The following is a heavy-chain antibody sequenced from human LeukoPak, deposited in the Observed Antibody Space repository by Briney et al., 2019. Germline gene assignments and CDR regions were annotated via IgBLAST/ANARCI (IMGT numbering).Heavy chain of an antibody. Sequence: GGSLRLSCAASGFTFSSYEMNWVRQAPGKGLEWVSYISSSGSTIYYADSVKGRFAISRDNAKNSLYLQMNSLRAEDTAVYYCARDDGDYAFDYWGQGTLVTVSS. V-gene: IGHV3-48*03. CDR2: ISSSGSTI. D-gene: IGHD4-17*01. CDR3: ARDDGDYAFDY. J-gene: IGHJ4*02. CDR1: GFTFSSYE.